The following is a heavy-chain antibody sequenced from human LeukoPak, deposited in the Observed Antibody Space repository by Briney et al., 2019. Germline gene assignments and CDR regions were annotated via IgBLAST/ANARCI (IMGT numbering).Heavy chain of an antibody. J-gene: IGHJ6*02. CDR2: IIPIFGTA. D-gene: IGHD6-6*01. CDR1: GGTFSSYA. CDR3: ARGTAAISSSSRAHYYYGMDV. V-gene: IGHV1-69*13. Sequence: SVKVSCKASGGTFSSYAISWVRQAPGQGLEWMGGIIPIFGTANYAQKFQGRVTITADEPTSTAYMELSSLRSEDTAVYYCARGTAAISSSSRAHYYYGMDVWGQGTTVTVSS.